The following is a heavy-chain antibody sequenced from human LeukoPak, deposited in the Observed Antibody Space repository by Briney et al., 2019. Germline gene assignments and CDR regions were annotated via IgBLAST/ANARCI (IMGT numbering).Heavy chain of an antibody. V-gene: IGHV4-59*01. CDR2: IYDSGNT. Sequence: SETLSLTCTVSGGSISSYSWGWIRQPPGKGLEWIGPIYDSGNTKYNPSLKSRVSLSVDTSKTQFSLKLRSVTAADTAVYYCARDQGTFYSSSWFDSWGQGTLVTVSS. CDR1: GGSISSYS. CDR3: ARDQGTFYSSSWFDS. J-gene: IGHJ5*01. D-gene: IGHD6-13*01.